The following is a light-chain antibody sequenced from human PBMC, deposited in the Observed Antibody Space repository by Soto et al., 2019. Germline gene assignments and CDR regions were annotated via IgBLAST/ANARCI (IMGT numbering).Light chain of an antibody. J-gene: IGKJ3*01. CDR1: QSISTF. V-gene: IGKV1-39*01. CDR3: QQSFSAPIFT. Sequence: DIQMTQSPSSLSASVGDRVTITCRASQSISTFINWYQHKPGKAPTLLIYAASSLQSGVPSRFSGSGSGTDFTLTISNLQPEEFATYYCQQSFSAPIFTFGPGTKVDIK. CDR2: AAS.